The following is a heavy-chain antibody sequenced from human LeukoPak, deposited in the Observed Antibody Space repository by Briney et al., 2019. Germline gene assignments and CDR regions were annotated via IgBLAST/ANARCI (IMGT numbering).Heavy chain of an antibody. Sequence: ASVKVSCKASGYTFTGYYMHWVRQAPGQGLEWMGWINPNSGGTNYAQKSQGRVAMTRDTSISTAYMELSRLRSDDTAVYYCAREDKAVWFDPWGQGTLVTVSS. CDR2: INPNSGGT. V-gene: IGHV1-2*02. CDR3: AREDKAVWFDP. J-gene: IGHJ5*02. D-gene: IGHD6-19*01. CDR1: GYTFTGYY.